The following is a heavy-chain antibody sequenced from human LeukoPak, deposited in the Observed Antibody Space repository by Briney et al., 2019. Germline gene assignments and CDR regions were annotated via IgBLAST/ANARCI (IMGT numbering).Heavy chain of an antibody. CDR3: AKVILTGYPHYYGMDV. V-gene: IGHV3-48*01. J-gene: IGHJ6*02. D-gene: IGHD3-9*01. CDR1: GFTFSSYS. Sequence: GGSLRLSCAASGFTFSSYSMNWVRQAPGKGLEWVSYISSSSSTIYYADSVKGRFTISRDNSKNTLYLQMNSLRAEDTAVYYCAKVILTGYPHYYGMDVWAKGPRSPSP. CDR2: ISSSSSTI.